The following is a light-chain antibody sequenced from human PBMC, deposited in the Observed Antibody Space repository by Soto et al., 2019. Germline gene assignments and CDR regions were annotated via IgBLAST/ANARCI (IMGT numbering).Light chain of an antibody. CDR3: QQYNNWPQT. CDR1: QSVSSN. V-gene: IGKV3-15*01. Sequence: EIVFTQSPGTLSFSPVERATLSCRASQSVSSNLAWYQQKPGQAPRLLIYGASTRATGIPARFSGSGSGTEFTLTISSLQSEDFAVYYCQQYNNWPQTFGQGTKVDIK. J-gene: IGKJ1*01. CDR2: GAS.